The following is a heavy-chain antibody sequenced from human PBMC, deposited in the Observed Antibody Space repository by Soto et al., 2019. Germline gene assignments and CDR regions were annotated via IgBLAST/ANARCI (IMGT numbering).Heavy chain of an antibody. CDR2: INAGNGNT. V-gene: IGHV1-3*01. CDR3: ARGATVTTSSSPFGY. Sequence: QVQLVQSGAEVKKPGASVKVSCKASGYTFTSYAMHWVRQAPGQRLEWMGWINAGNGNTKYSQKFQGRVTITRDTSASTAYMELSSLRSEDTAVYYCARGATVTTSSSPFGYWGQGTLVTVSS. J-gene: IGHJ4*02. D-gene: IGHD4-17*01. CDR1: GYTFTSYA.